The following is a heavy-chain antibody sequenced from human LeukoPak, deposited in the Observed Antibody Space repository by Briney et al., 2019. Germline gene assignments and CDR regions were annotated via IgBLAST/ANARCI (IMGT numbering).Heavy chain of an antibody. CDR2: INHSGST. D-gene: IGHD3-22*01. Sequence: SETLSLTCAVYGGSFSGYYWSWIRQPPGKGLEWIGEINHSGSTNYNPSLKSRVTISVDTSKSQFSLKLSSVTAADTAVYYCARVGYYYDSWGQGTLVTVSS. V-gene: IGHV4-34*01. J-gene: IGHJ4*02. CDR1: GGSFSGYY. CDR3: ARVGYYYDS.